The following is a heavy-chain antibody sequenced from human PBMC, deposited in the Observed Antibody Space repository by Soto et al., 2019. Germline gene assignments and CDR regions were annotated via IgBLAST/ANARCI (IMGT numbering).Heavy chain of an antibody. V-gene: IGHV4-61*01. CDR3: ARDFRYCSGGSCYGAWFDH. CDR2: IYYSGST. Sequence: TSETLSLTCTVSGGSVSSGSYYWIWIRQPPGKGLEWIGYIYYSGSTNYNPSLKSRVTISVDTSKNQFSLKLSSVTAADTAVYYCARDFRYCSGGSCYGAWFDHWGQGTLVTVSS. CDR1: GGSVSSGSYY. D-gene: IGHD2-15*01. J-gene: IGHJ5*02.